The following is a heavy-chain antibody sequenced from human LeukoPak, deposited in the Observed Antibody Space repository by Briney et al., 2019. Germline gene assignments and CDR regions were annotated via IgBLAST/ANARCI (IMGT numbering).Heavy chain of an antibody. CDR3: ARVYGDYPNSNWFDP. CDR2: IYYSGST. V-gene: IGHV4-59*12. J-gene: IGHJ5*02. D-gene: IGHD4-17*01. CDR1: GGSISSYY. Sequence: SETLSLTCTVSGGSISSYYWSWIRQPPGKGLEWIGYIYYSGSTNYNPSLKSRVTISVDTSKNQFSLKLSSVTAADTAVYYCARVYGDYPNSNWFDPWGQGTLVTVSS.